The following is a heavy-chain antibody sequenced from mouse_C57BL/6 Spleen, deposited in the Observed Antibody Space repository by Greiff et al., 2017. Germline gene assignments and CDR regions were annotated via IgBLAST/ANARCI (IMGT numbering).Heavy chain of an antibody. J-gene: IGHJ4*01. CDR2: IRSKSNNYAT. CDR3: VRITTGNYAMDY. Sequence: EVHLVESGGGLVQPKGSLKLSCAASGFSFNTYAMNWVRQAPGKGLEWVARIRSKSNNYATSYADSVKDRFTISRDDSESMLYLQMNNLKTEDTAMYYCVRITTGNYAMDYWGQGTSVTVSS. CDR1: GFSFNTYA. V-gene: IGHV10-1*01. D-gene: IGHD1-1*01.